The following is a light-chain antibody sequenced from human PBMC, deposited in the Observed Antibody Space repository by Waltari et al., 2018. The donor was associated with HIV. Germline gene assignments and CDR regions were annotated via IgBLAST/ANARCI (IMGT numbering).Light chain of an antibody. CDR1: SSDVGANDR. V-gene: IGLV2-18*02. J-gene: IGLJ2*01. CDR2: DVN. CDR3: SSYTSSGTLV. Sequence: QSALTQPPSVSGSPGQSVTIPCTGTSSDVGANDRVSWYQQPPGTSPKLMIHDVNDRPSGVPHRFSGSKSGNTASLTIAGLQAEDEADYYCSSYTSSGTLVFGGGTKLTVL.